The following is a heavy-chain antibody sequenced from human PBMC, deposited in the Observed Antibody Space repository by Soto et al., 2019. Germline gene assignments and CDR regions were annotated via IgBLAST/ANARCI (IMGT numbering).Heavy chain of an antibody. Sequence: PGGSLRLSCAASGFTFSDYYMSWIRQAPGKGLEWVSYISSSGSTIYYADSVKGRFTISRDNAKNSLYLQMNSLRAEDTAVYYCARVPGSRCSGGSCYSSGYYYYYMDVWGKGTTVTVSS. CDR1: GFTFSDYY. J-gene: IGHJ6*03. D-gene: IGHD2-15*01. CDR2: ISSSGSTI. CDR3: ARVPGSRCSGGSCYSSGYYYYYMDV. V-gene: IGHV3-11*01.